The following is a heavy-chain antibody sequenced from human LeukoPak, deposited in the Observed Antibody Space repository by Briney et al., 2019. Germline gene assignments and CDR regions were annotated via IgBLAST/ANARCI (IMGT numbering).Heavy chain of an antibody. CDR1: GFTFSSYS. D-gene: IGHD1-26*01. CDR2: ISSSSSTI. J-gene: IGHJ3*02. Sequence: PGGSLRLSCAASGFTFSSYSMNWVRQAPGKGLEWVSYISSSSSTIYYADSVKGRFTISRDNAKNSLYLQMNSLRAEDTAVYYCARDAPFFPGSYSFSAFDIWGQGTMVTVSS. V-gene: IGHV3-48*01. CDR3: ARDAPFFPGSYSFSAFDI.